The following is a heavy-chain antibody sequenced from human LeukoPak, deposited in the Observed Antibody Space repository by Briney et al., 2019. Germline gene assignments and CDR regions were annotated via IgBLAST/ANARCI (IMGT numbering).Heavy chain of an antibody. CDR3: ARTSYYDSSGSYRDAFDI. CDR1: GDSVSSNSAA. D-gene: IGHD3-22*01. Sequence: SQTLSLTCAISGDSVSSNSAAWNWIRQSLSRGLEWLGRTYYRSKWYNDYAVSVKSRIAINPDTSKNQFSLQLNSVTPEDTAVYFCARTSYYDSSGSYRDAFDIWGQGTVVSVSS. V-gene: IGHV6-1*01. J-gene: IGHJ3*02. CDR2: TYYRSKWYN.